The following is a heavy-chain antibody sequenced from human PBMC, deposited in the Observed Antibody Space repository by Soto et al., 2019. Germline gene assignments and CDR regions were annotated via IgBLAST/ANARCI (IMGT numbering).Heavy chain of an antibody. D-gene: IGHD5-12*01. V-gene: IGHV4-30-4*01. CDR2: TYYSGGS. J-gene: IGHJ4*02. CDR1: GASVSSAEHY. CDR3: ARLSGYDPAGAADK. Sequence: QVQLQESGPGLVKASQTLSLTCTLSGASVSSAEHYWSWIRPPPGQGLEWIGYTYYSGGSYYNASLQRRVSISVDTSQNQFSLKLTSVTAADTAVYYCARLSGYDPAGAADKWGPGILVSVSS.